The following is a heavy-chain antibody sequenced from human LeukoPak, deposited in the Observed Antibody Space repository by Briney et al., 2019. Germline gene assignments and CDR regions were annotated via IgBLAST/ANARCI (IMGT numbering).Heavy chain of an antibody. CDR3: ARLRSGGQVAGVYFDS. D-gene: IGHD6-19*01. V-gene: IGHV4-59*12. J-gene: IGHJ4*02. Sequence: SETLSLTCTVSGGSISGYYWSWIRQPPGKGLEWIGYIYYIGSTNYNPSLKSRVTMSVDTSKNQFSLKLSSVTAADTAIYYCARLRSGGQVAGVYFDSWGQGTLVTVSS. CDR1: GGSISGYY. CDR2: IYYIGST.